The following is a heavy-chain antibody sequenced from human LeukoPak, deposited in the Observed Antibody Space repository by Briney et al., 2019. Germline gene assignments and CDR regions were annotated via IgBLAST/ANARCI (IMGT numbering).Heavy chain of an antibody. Sequence: SETLSLTCTVSGDSISSTSHYWDWIRQPPGKGLEWIGNVFYSGHTNYNPSFKSRVTISADTSKNQFSLKLSSVAAADTAVYYCAREPFGYYDISTGQVSFGLDVGGQGTTVTVSS. V-gene: IGHV4-61*01. D-gene: IGHD3-9*01. J-gene: IGHJ6*02. CDR1: GDSISSTSHY. CDR2: VFYSGHT. CDR3: AREPFGYYDISTGQVSFGLDV.